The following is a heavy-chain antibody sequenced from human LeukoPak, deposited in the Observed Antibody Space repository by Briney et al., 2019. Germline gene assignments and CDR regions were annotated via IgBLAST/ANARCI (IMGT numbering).Heavy chain of an antibody. V-gene: IGHV3-11*04. CDR2: ISSGGDSI. Sequence: GGSLRLSCAASGITFSDHYMSWIRQAPGKGLEWLSYISSGGDSIYYADSVKGRFTISRDNAKKSLYLQMNSLRAEDTAVYYCARGGWNLQRGWYDAFDMWGQGTMVTVSS. CDR1: GITFSDHY. D-gene: IGHD6-19*01. CDR3: ARGGWNLQRGWYDAFDM. J-gene: IGHJ3*02.